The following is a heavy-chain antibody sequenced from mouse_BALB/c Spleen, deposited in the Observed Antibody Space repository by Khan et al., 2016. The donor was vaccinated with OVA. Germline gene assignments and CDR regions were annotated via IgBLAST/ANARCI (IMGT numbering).Heavy chain of an antibody. CDR1: GYSITSDYA. V-gene: IGHV3-2*02. D-gene: IGHD2-3*01. CDR3: ARVDGGDFDY. J-gene: IGHJ2*01. CDR2: ISYSGNT. Sequence: EVQLVESGPGLVKPSQSLSLTCTVTGYSITSDYAWNWIRQFPGNKLEWMGYISYSGNTNYNPSLKSRISMTRDTSKNQFFLQLNSVTTEDTATYYCARVDGGDFDYWGQGTTLTVSS.